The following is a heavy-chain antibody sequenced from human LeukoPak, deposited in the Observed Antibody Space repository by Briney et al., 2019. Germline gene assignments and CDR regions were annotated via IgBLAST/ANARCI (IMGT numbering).Heavy chain of an antibody. CDR1: GGSFSSISDY. CDR2: FYYNVST. CDR3: ARRAHVGMPI. J-gene: IGHJ3*02. V-gene: IGHV4-39*01. Sequence: SETLSLTCTVSGGSFSSISDYSAWIRRPPGNGLDWVGSFYYNVSTYYNPSVIARVAVSVQTTKNQFYLRVTSLSTAVTAVYYCARRAHVGMPIWAQGPLVSVSS. D-gene: IGHD2-2*01.